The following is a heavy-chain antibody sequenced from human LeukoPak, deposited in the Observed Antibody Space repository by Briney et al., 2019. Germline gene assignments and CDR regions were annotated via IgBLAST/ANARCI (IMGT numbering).Heavy chain of an antibody. V-gene: IGHV3-23*01. CDR2: ISGSGGST. J-gene: IGHJ4*02. Sequence: GGSLRLSCAASGFTFSSYAMSWVRQAPGKGLEWVSAISGSGGSTYYADSVKGRFPISRDNSKNTLYLQMNSLRAEDTAVYYCATPLVAAYRTSSDYWGQGTLVTVSS. CDR3: ATPLVAAYRTSSDY. CDR1: GFTFSSYA. D-gene: IGHD2-15*01.